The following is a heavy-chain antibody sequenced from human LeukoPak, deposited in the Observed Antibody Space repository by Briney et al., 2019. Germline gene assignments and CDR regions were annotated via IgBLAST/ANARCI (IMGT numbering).Heavy chain of an antibody. CDR1: GGSFSGYY. J-gene: IGHJ4*02. Sequence: SETLSLTCAVYGGSFSGYYWSWIRQPPGKGLEWIGEINHSGSTNYNPSLKSRVTISVDTSKNQFSLKLSSVTAADTAVYYCASKVVDSSSWYYDWGQGTLVTVSS. CDR3: ASKVVDSSSWYYD. CDR2: INHSGST. V-gene: IGHV4-34*01. D-gene: IGHD6-13*01.